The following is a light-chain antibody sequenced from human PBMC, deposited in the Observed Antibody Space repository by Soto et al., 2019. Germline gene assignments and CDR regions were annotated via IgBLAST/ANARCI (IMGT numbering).Light chain of an antibody. CDR3: QSFDTSLSGFVV. CDR2: DNN. CDR1: SSNIGAGYD. V-gene: IGLV1-40*01. Sequence: QSVLTQPPSMSGAPGQSVTISCTGSSSNIGAGYDVHWYQQHPGTAPKLLIFDNNNRPSGVPDRFSGSKSDTSASLAITGLQAEDEADYYCQSFDTSLSGFVVFGGGTKVTVL. J-gene: IGLJ2*01.